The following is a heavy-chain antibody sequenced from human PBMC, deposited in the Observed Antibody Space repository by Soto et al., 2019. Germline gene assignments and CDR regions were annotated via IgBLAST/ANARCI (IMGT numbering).Heavy chain of an antibody. CDR2: IIPIFGTA. Sequence: SVKVSCKASGGTFSSYAISWVRQAPGQGLEWMGGIIPIFGTANYAQKFQGRVTITADESTSTAYMELSSLRSEDTAVYYCARANRGTSPPAGYYYGVDVWGQGTTVTVSS. CDR3: ARANRGTSPPAGYYYGVDV. J-gene: IGHJ6*02. D-gene: IGHD3-10*01. CDR1: GGTFSSYA. V-gene: IGHV1-69*13.